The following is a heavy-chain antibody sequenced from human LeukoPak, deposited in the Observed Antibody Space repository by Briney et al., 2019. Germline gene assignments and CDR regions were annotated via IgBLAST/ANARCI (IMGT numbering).Heavy chain of an antibody. Sequence: GGSLRLSCAASGFTFSSYAMHWVRQAPGKGLEWVAVISYDGSNKYYADSVKGRFTISRGNSKNTLYLQMNSLRAEDTAVYYCAKSQGYYGSGSYSEGNWFDPWGQGTLVTVSS. CDR1: GFTFSSYA. CDR2: ISYDGSNK. J-gene: IGHJ5*02. D-gene: IGHD3-10*01. CDR3: AKSQGYYGSGSYSEGNWFDP. V-gene: IGHV3-30*04.